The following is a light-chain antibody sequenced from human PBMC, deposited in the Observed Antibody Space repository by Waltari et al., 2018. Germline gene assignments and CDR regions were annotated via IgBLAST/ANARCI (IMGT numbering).Light chain of an antibody. CDR1: TSDVGGYHY. V-gene: IGLV2-11*01. J-gene: IGLJ1*01. Sequence: QSALTQPRSVSGSPGQSVTISCTGTTSDVGGYHYVSWFQQHPGKAPKLIIYGVSERPSGVPDRFSGCKSVNTASLTISGLQAEDEADYYCCSYAGSYTYVFGSGTKVTVL. CDR3: CSYAGSYTYV. CDR2: GVS.